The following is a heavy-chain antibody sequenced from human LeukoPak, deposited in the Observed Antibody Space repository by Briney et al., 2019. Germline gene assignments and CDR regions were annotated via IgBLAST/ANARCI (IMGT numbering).Heavy chain of an antibody. D-gene: IGHD2-21*02. CDR2: INPNSGGT. CDR1: GYMFTGYY. V-gene: IGHV1-2*02. CDR3: ARGYCSGDCFTLFDY. Sequence: ASVKVSCKASGYMFTGYYMHWVRQAPGQGVEWRGWINPNSGGTNYAQKFQGRVTMTRDTSISTAYMELSSLRSDDTAVYYCARGYCSGDCFTLFDYWGQGTLVTISS. J-gene: IGHJ4*02.